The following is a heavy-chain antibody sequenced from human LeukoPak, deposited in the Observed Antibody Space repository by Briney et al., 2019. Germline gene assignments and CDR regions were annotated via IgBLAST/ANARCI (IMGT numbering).Heavy chain of an antibody. CDR3: ARDQITFGGVKAFDI. D-gene: IGHD3-16*01. V-gene: IGHV1-46*01. CDR2: INPSGGST. Sequence: GASVKVSCKASGYTFTSYYMHWVRQAPGQGLEWMGIINPSGGSTSYAQKFQGRVTMTRDMSTSTVYMELSSLRSEDTAVYYCARDQITFGGVKAFDIWGQGTMVTVSS. J-gene: IGHJ3*02. CDR1: GYTFTSYY.